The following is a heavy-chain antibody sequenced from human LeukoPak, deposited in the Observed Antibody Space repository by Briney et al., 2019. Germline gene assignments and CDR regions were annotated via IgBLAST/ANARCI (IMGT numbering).Heavy chain of an antibody. D-gene: IGHD3-22*01. Sequence: GGSLSLFCAASRFPVSSYYMSWVRGSPGKAPEWVSVIYSGGRTYYADPVKGRFTISRDNSKNTVFLQMDSLRAEDTAVYYCTRESSSGYYLSFWGQGTLVTVSS. J-gene: IGHJ4*02. CDR1: RFPVSSYY. CDR2: IYSGGRT. CDR3: TRESSSGYYLSF. V-gene: IGHV3-66*01.